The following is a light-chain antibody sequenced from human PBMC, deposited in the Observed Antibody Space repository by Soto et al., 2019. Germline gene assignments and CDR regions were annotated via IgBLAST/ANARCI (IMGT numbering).Light chain of an antibody. Sequence: QSALTQPASVSGSPGQSITISCTGTSSDVGGYNYVSWYQQYPGKAPKVLIYEVTSRPSGVSNRFSGSKSGNTASLTISGLQAEDEADYYCSSYTSSNTLIFGGGTKVTVL. V-gene: IGLV2-14*01. CDR1: SSDVGGYNY. CDR3: SSYTSSNTLI. CDR2: EVT. J-gene: IGLJ2*01.